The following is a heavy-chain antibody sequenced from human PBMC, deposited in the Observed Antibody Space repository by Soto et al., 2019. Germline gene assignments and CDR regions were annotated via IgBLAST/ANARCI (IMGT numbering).Heavy chain of an antibody. CDR2: ISSSSYI. J-gene: IGHJ5*02. CDR3: AREISYCSGGSCYPNWFDP. CDR1: GFTFSSYS. D-gene: IGHD2-15*01. Sequence: GGSLRLSCAASGFTFSSYSMNWVRQAPGKGLEWVSSISSSSYIYYADSVKGRFTISRDNAKNSLYLQMNSLRAEDTAVYYCAREISYCSGGSCYPNWFDPWGQGTLVTVSS. V-gene: IGHV3-21*01.